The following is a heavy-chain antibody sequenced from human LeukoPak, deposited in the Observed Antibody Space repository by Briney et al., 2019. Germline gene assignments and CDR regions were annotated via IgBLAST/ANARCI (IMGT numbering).Heavy chain of an antibody. V-gene: IGHV3-21*01. CDR2: ISSSSSYI. CDR1: GFTFSSYS. D-gene: IGHD2-8*02. Sequence: TGGSLRLSCAASGFTFSSYSMNWVRQAPGKGLEWVSSISSSSSYIYYADSVKGRFTISRDSAKNSLYLQMNSLRAEDTAVYYCARLHCTGGVCYLDYWGQGTLVTVSS. J-gene: IGHJ4*02. CDR3: ARLHCTGGVCYLDY.